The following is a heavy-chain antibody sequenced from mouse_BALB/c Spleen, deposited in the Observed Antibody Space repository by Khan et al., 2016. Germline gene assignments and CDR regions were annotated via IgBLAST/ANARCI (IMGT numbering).Heavy chain of an antibody. J-gene: IGHJ4*01. CDR1: GFTFNTYA. CDR3: VWDDYVY. V-gene: IGHV10-1*02. Sequence: EVQLVESGGGLVQPKGSLKLSCAASGFTFNTYAMYWVRQAPGKGLEWVARIRSKSNNYATYYADSVKDRFTISRVDSQSMLYLQMNNLKTEDTAMYYCVWDDYVYWGQGTSVTVSS. D-gene: IGHD2-4*01. CDR2: IRSKSNNYAT.